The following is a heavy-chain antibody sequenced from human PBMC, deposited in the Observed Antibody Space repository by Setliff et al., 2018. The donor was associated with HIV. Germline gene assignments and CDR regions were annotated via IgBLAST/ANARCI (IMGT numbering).Heavy chain of an antibody. CDR3: ARVPFTTGFNY. J-gene: IGHJ4*02. CDR2: IYHSGGT. V-gene: IGHV4-38-2*02. CDR1: GVSINRTDHY. D-gene: IGHD3-3*01. Sequence: PSETLSLTCSVSGVSINRTDHYWGWIRQPPGRGLEWIGNIYHSGGTHYNPSLRSRVTISVDTSKNHFSLKLSSVTAADTAVFYCARVPFTTGFNYWGQGILVTVSS.